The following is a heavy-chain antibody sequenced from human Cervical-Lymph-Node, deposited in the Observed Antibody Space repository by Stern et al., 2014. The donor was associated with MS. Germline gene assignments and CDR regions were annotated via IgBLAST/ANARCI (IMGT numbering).Heavy chain of an antibody. CDR3: ARAAGILDF. CDR2: ISAYNGNT. CDR1: GYTFTSYG. D-gene: IGHD1-1*01. J-gene: IGHJ4*02. Sequence: LVQSGNEVKKPGASVKVSCEASGYTFTSYGISWVRQAPGQGLEWMVWISAYNGNTNYEQKFQDRVTMTTDTSTSTVYMELRNLRSDDAALYYCARAAGILDFWGQGTLVTVSS. V-gene: IGHV1-18*01.